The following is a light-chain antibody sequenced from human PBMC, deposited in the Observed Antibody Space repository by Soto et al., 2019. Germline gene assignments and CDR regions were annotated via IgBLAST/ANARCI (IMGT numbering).Light chain of an antibody. CDR1: NIGSKS. V-gene: IGLV3-21*02. CDR3: QVWDSSSDWV. J-gene: IGLJ3*02. Sequence: SYELTQPPSVSVAPGQTARITCGGNNIGSKSVHWYQQKPGQAPVLVVYDDNDRPSGIPERFSGSNSGNTATLTISRVEAGDEADYYCQVWDSSSDWVFGGGTKVTVL. CDR2: DDN.